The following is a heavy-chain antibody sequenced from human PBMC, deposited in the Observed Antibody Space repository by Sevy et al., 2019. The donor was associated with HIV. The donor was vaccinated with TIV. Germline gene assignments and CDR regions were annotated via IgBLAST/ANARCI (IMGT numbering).Heavy chain of an antibody. V-gene: IGHV3-30*04. CDR1: GFTFPIYS. CDR3: ARVAVEYCTNDCYHRFDH. Sequence: GGSLRLSCVASGFTFPIYSVLWVRQAPGKGLEWLTLISYDGNYKYYEDSVKGRFPISRDNANNIVYLQMSSLRVEDAALYFCARVAVEYCTNDCYHRFDHWGLGTLVTVSS. D-gene: IGHD2-8*01. CDR2: ISYDGNYK. J-gene: IGHJ4*02.